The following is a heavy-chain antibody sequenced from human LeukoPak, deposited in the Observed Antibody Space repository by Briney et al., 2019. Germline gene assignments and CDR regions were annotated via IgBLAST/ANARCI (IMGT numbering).Heavy chain of an antibody. CDR2: INPNSGGT. CDR3: ARDWVFDY. CDR1: GYTFTGYY. V-gene: IGHV1-2*02. D-gene: IGHD3-16*01. J-gene: IGHJ4*02. Sequence: ASVKVSCKASGYTFTGYYIHWVRQAPGQGVEWMGWINPNSGGTNYAQKFQGRVTMTRDTSISTAYMELSRLRSDYTAVYYCARDWVFDYWGQGTLVTVSS.